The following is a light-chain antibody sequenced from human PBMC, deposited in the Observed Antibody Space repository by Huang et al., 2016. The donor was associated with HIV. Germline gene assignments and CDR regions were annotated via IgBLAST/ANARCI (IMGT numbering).Light chain of an antibody. Sequence: EIVLTQSPGTLSLSPGERATLSCRASQSVTNNFLAWYQQKPGQAPRRLIYRASNRATAVPDRLSGSGSGTDFTLIISRLEPEDFAVYYCQQDGGSTWTFGQGTKVEIK. CDR1: QSVTNNF. CDR2: RAS. CDR3: QQDGGSTWT. V-gene: IGKV3-20*01. J-gene: IGKJ1*01.